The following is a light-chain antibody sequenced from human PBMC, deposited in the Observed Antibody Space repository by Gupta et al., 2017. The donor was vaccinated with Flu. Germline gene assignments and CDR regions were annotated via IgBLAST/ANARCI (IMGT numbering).Light chain of an antibody. Sequence: QSVLTQPPSVSGAPGQRVTISFTMSSSNIGAGYDVHGYQQRQGTGTKRRIVVNSNRPSGVHDRLSGSKSGTSDSPALTGLQAEDEAEDDCQSYDSSLRGWVFGGGTKLTVL. V-gene: IGLV1-40*01. J-gene: IGLJ2*01. CDR2: VNS. CDR3: QSYDSSLRGWV. CDR1: SSNIGAGYD.